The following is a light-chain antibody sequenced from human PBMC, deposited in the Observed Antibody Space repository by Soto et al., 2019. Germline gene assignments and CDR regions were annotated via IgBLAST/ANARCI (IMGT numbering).Light chain of an antibody. V-gene: IGLV2-14*01. Sequence: QSALTQPASVSGSPGQSITISCTGTSSDVGGYNYVSWYQQHPGKAPKLMIYDVSNRPSGVSNRFSGSKSGNTASLTISGLQAEDEADYYSSSYTSSTKVVFVGVTHLTVL. CDR3: SSYTSSTKVV. J-gene: IGLJ2*01. CDR1: SSDVGGYNY. CDR2: DVS.